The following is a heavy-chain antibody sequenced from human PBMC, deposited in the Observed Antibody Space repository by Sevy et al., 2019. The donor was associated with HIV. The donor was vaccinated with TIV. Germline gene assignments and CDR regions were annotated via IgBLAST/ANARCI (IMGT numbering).Heavy chain of an antibody. CDR1: GGSFSGYF. CDR2: IDHDGST. CDR3: ARGGLVPSQFYFDF. J-gene: IGHJ4*02. D-gene: IGHD3-3*01. V-gene: IGHV4-34*01. Sequence: SETLSLTCAVQGGSFSGYFWNWIRQSPGKGLEWIGQIDHDGSTTYLPSLMGRLTLSVDTTKKQISLKLTSVTAADTAVYFCARGGLVPSQFYFDFWGQGTLVTVSS.